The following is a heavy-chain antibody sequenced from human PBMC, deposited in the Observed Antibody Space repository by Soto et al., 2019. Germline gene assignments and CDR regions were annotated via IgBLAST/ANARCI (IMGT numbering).Heavy chain of an antibody. V-gene: IGHV4-30-2*01. Sequence: SETLSVTCDVSGGSISTGVYSWNWIRQPPGKGLEWVGYINHSGSTYDNPSLKSRVTMSVNRSKNQFSLNLTSVTAADTAVYFCARGHYRYAMDVWGQGTTVTVSS. J-gene: IGHJ6*02. CDR1: GGSISTGVYS. CDR3: ARGHYRYAMDV. CDR2: INHSGST.